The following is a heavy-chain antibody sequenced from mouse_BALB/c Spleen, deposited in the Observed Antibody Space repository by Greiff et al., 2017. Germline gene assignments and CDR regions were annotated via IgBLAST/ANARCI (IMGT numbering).Heavy chain of an antibody. J-gene: IGHJ4*01. CDR2: INPYYGST. V-gene: IGHV1-39*01. Sequence: VQLKQTGPELVKPGASVKISCKASGYSFTDYIMLWVKQSHGKSLEWIGNINPYYGSTSYNLKFKGKATLTVDKSSSTAYMQLNSLTSEDSAVYYCARGNYRYDEDAMDYWGQGTSVTVSS. CDR3: ARGNYRYDEDAMDY. CDR1: GYSFTDYI. D-gene: IGHD2-14*01.